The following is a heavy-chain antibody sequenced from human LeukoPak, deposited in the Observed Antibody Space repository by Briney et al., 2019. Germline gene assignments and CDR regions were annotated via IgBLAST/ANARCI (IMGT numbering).Heavy chain of an antibody. D-gene: IGHD3-16*01. Sequence: PGGSLRLSCAAFGFTFSSYWMHWVRQVPGKGLVWVSRINSDGSNTNYADSVKGRFTISRDNAKNTLFLQMNSLRAEDTAVFYCARDNRGSFDHWGQGTLVTVSS. J-gene: IGHJ4*02. CDR2: INSDGSNT. CDR1: GFTFSSYW. V-gene: IGHV3-74*01. CDR3: ARDNRGSFDH.